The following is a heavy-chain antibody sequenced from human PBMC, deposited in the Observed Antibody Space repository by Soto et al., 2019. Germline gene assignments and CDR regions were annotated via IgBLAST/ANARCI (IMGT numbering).Heavy chain of an antibody. CDR2: ISGGAGST. Sequence: GGSLRLSCVASGFTFSNYAMNWVRQAPGKGLEWVSAISGGAGSTNYADSVKGRFTISRDTSKNTLFLQMNSLRADDTAVYYCAKDTYGFDYWGQGTLVTVSS. V-gene: IGHV3-23*01. D-gene: IGHD3-10*01. CDR1: GFTFSNYA. CDR3: AKDTYGFDY. J-gene: IGHJ4*02.